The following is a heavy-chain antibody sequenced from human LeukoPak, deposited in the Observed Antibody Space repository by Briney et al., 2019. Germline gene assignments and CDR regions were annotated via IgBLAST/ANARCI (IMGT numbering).Heavy chain of an antibody. CDR2: ISGSGGST. J-gene: IGHJ4*02. D-gene: IGHD3-22*01. CDR1: GFTFSSYA. Sequence: GGSLRLSCAASGFTFSSYAMSWVRQAPGKGLEWVSAISGSGGSTYYADSVKGRFTISRDNSKNTLYLQMNSLRAEDTAVYYCAKAYPYYDSSGYYSYYFDYWGQGTLVTVSS. V-gene: IGHV3-23*01. CDR3: AKAYPYYDSSGYYSYYFDY.